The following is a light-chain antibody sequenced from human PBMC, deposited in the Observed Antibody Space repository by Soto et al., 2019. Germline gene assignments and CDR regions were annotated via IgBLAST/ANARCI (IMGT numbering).Light chain of an antibody. CDR1: VGAVTDSHY. V-gene: IGLV7-46*01. CDR2: DTR. J-gene: IGLJ3*02. Sequence: QAVVTQEPSLTVSPGGTVTLTCASSVGAVTDSHYPHWIQQKPGQGPMTLIYDTRNRHSWTPARFSGSLLGGKAALTLSGAQPEDEAEYYCFLAYSGGMLFGGGTKLTVL. CDR3: FLAYSGGML.